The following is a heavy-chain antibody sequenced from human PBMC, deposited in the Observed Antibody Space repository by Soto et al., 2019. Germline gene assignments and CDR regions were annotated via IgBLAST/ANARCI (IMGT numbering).Heavy chain of an antibody. Sequence: QVQLVQSGAEVKKPGASVKVSCKASGYTFTNYGINWVRQAPGQGLEWLGWVRAYNGERSYAQRVQARVIMTTDTSTTTAYMELRSLRSDDTAVYYCSRGTSIPASGDYWGQGTLVTVSS. CDR3: SRGTSIPASGDY. V-gene: IGHV1-18*01. CDR1: GYTFTNYG. D-gene: IGHD6-6*01. CDR2: VRAYNGER. J-gene: IGHJ4*01.